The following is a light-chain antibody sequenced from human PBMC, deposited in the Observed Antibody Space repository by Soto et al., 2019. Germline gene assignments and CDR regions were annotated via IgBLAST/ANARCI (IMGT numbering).Light chain of an antibody. Sequence: DIQMTQSPSSVSASVGDRVTITCRASQDILSWLAWYQQKPGEAPRLLIYASSNLQSGVPSRFSGSGSGTDFTLTISSLQREDFATYYCQQANSFPITFGPGTRLDIK. CDR1: QDILSW. CDR2: ASS. V-gene: IGKV1-12*01. CDR3: QQANSFPIT. J-gene: IGKJ3*01.